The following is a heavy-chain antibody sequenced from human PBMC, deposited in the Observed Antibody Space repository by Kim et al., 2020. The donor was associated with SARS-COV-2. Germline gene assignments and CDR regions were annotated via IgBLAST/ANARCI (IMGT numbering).Heavy chain of an antibody. D-gene: IGHD3-22*01. Sequence: GGSLRLSCAASGFTFADSAMHWVRQPPGKGLQWVSLITGDGDVTYYTGSVKGRFTISRDNDKKSLYLQRNRLKTEDTALYFCAKDMERPFNFDSRAFDVWGQGTMVTVSS. V-gene: IGHV3-43*02. J-gene: IGHJ3*01. CDR3: AKDMERPFNFDSRAFDV. CDR2: ITGDGDVT. CDR1: GFTFADSA.